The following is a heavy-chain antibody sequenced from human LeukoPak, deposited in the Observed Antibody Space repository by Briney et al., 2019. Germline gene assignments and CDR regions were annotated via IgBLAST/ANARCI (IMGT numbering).Heavy chain of an antibody. Sequence: ASVKVSCKASGYTFTSYGISWVRQAPGQGLEWMGWISAYNGNTNYAQKLQGRVTMTTDTSTSTAYMELRSLRSDDTAVYCCARSDYGDTSPPYYFDYWGQGTLVTVSS. D-gene: IGHD4-17*01. V-gene: IGHV1-18*01. CDR1: GYTFTSYG. CDR2: ISAYNGNT. J-gene: IGHJ4*02. CDR3: ARSDYGDTSPPYYFDY.